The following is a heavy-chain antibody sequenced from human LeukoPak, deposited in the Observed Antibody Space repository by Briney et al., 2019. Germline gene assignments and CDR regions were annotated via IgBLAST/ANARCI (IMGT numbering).Heavy chain of an antibody. CDR3: TTLPYCSGGSCYPEGDY. Sequence: GGSLRLSCAASGFTFSNAWMSWVRQAPGNGLEWVGRIKSKTDGGTTDYAAPVKGRFTISRDDSKNTLYLQMNSLKTEDTAVYYCTTLPYCSGGSCYPEGDYWGQGTLVTVSS. V-gene: IGHV3-15*01. CDR1: GFTFSNAW. CDR2: IKSKTDGGTT. J-gene: IGHJ4*02. D-gene: IGHD2-15*01.